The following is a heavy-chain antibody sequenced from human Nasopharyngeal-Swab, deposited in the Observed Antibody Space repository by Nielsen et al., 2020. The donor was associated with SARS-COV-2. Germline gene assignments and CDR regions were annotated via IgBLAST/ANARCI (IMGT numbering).Heavy chain of an antibody. CDR3: ARDQGYKTYYYYYGMDV. CDR1: GFTFSSYS. D-gene: IGHD5-18*01. V-gene: IGHV3-21*04. J-gene: IGHJ6*02. Sequence: GGSLRLSCAASGFTFSSYSMNWVRQAPGKGLEWVSSISSSSSYIYYADSVKGRFTISRDNAKNSLYLQMNSLRAEDTAVYYCARDQGYKTYYYYYGMDVWGQGTTVTVSS. CDR2: ISSSSSYI.